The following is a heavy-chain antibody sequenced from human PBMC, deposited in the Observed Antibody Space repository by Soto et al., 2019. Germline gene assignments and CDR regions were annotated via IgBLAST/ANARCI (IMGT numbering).Heavy chain of an antibody. CDR2: VHHSGST. J-gene: IGHJ4*02. CDR1: GGSTTNYY. V-gene: IGHV4-59*01. Sequence: SETLSLTCTVSGGSTTNYYWNWIRQPPGKGLEWIGYVHHSGSTNYSPSLKSRVAISLDSSKNQFSLTVDSVSAADTAVYYCAKVSGTPAAGLLLDSWGQGTLVTVSS. CDR3: AKVSGTPAAGLLLDS. D-gene: IGHD6-13*01.